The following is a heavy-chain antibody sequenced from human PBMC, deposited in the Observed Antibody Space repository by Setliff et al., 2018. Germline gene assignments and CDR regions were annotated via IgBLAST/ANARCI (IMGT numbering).Heavy chain of an antibody. CDR2: IYYSGST. V-gene: IGHV4-39*07. Sequence: SETLSLTCTVSGGSISSSSYYWGWIRQPPGKGREWIGSIYYSGSTYYNPSLKSRVTISVDTSKNQFSLKLSPVTAADTAVYYCARVKIAILPAAIDYWGQGTLVTVSS. CDR1: GGSISSSSYY. CDR3: ARVKIAILPAAIDY. D-gene: IGHD2-2*01. J-gene: IGHJ4*02.